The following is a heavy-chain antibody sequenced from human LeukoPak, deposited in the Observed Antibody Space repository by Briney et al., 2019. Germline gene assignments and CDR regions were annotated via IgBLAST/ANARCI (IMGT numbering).Heavy chain of an antibody. J-gene: IGHJ5*02. CDR2: INPDSGGT. D-gene: IGHD3-10*01. V-gene: IGHV1-2*02. CDR3: ARVREYYGSGGWFDP. CDR1: GYTFTGYY. Sequence: ASVKVSCKASGYTFTGYYMNWVRQAPGQGLEWRGWINPDSGGTNYAQKFQGRVTMTRDTSISTAYMELSRLRSDDTAVYYCARVREYYGSGGWFDPWGQGTLVTVSS.